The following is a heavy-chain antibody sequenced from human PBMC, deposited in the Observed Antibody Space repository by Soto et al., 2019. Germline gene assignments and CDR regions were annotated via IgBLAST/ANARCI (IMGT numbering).Heavy chain of an antibody. CDR3: TRLVLGSVVY. D-gene: IGHD2-15*01. CDR2: IRSKANSYAT. Sequence: EVQLVESGGPLVQPGGSLKLSCAASGFTFSGSTMHWVRQASGKGLEWVGRIRSKANSYATAYAASVKGRFTISRDDSKNTGYLQMNSLKTEDTAVYYCTRLVLGSVVYWGQGTLVTVSS. V-gene: IGHV3-73*02. CDR1: GFTFSGST. J-gene: IGHJ4*02.